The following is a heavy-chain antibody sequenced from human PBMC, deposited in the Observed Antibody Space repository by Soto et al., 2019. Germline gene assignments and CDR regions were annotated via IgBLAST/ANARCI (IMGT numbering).Heavy chain of an antibody. CDR3: AKDLSSSADAFDI. V-gene: IGHV3-33*06. D-gene: IGHD6-13*01. J-gene: IGHJ3*02. CDR2: TWYDGSDK. Sequence: QVQLVESGGGVVQPGRSLRLSCAASGFTFSRYGMHWVRQAPGKGLEWVAGTWYDGSDKYYADSVKGRFTISRDNSKNTLYLQMSSLRAEDTAVYYCAKDLSSSADAFDIWGQGTMVTVSS. CDR1: GFTFSRYG.